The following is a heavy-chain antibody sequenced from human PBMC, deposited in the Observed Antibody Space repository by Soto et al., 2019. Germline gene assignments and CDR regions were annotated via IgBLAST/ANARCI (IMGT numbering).Heavy chain of an antibody. CDR1: GFTFSSYS. CDR2: ISSSSSYI. D-gene: IGHD4-17*01. Sequence: PGGSLRLSCAASGFTFSSYSMNWVRQAPGKGLEWVSSISSSSSYIYYADSVKGRFTISRDNAKNSLYLQMNSLRAEDTAVYYCARAVLGPDYGDYSDYYYYYGMDVWGQGTTVTVSS. CDR3: ARAVLGPDYGDYSDYYYYYGMDV. V-gene: IGHV3-21*01. J-gene: IGHJ6*02.